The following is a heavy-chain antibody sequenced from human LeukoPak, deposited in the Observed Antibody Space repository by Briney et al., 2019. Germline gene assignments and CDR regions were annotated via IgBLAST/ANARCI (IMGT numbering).Heavy chain of an antibody. J-gene: IGHJ4*01. D-gene: IGHD6-13*01. CDR1: GGSISGYY. CDR3: AKRGRSSWYFDY. CDR2: IHYSGTT. Sequence: SETLSLTCTVSGGSISGYYWNWIRQPPGKGLEWIGYIHYSGTTNYNPSPKSRVTISVDTSKNQLSLKLSSVTAADTAVYFCAKRGRSSWYFDYWGHGTQVTVSS. V-gene: IGHV4-59*01.